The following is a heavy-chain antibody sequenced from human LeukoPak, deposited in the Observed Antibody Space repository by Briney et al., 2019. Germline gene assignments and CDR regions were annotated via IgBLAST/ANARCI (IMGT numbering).Heavy chain of an antibody. D-gene: IGHD6-13*01. V-gene: IGHV3-66*01. Sequence: GGSLRLSCAASGFTVSSNYMSWVRQAPGKGLEWVSVIYSGGRTYYADSVKGRFTISRDISKNTLYLQMNSLRAEDTAVYYCARVTGYMTEDYFDYWGQGTLITVSS. CDR3: ARVTGYMTEDYFDY. CDR2: IYSGGRT. J-gene: IGHJ4*02. CDR1: GFTVSSNY.